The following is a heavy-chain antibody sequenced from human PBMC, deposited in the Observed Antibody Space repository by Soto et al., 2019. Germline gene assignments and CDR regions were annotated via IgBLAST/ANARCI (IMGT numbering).Heavy chain of an antibody. D-gene: IGHD5-18*01. J-gene: IGHJ4*02. V-gene: IGHV1-2*02. CDR1: GYTFTGYY. CDR3: TRRGYNDDAYDDF. Sequence: VASVKVSCKASGYTFTGYYMHWVRQAPGQGLEWMGCINPDSGATTYAQKFQGRVTMTRDTSINTAFIELTRLKSDDTAVYYCTRRGYNDDAYDDFWGQGTPVTVSS. CDR2: INPDSGAT.